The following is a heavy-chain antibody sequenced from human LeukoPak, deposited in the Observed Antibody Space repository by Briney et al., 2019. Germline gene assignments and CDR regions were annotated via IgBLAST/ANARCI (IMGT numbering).Heavy chain of an antibody. CDR1: GFTLSKAW. Sequence: PGGSLRLSCAASGFTLSKAWMSWVRQAPGEGLEWVGRIKSKTDGETTDYAAPVKGRFIISRDNSKSIADLQINSLKTEDTAVYYCARGGDFGVPAPLGIDAFDIWGQGTMVTVSS. D-gene: IGHD7-27*01. CDR2: IKSKTDGETT. CDR3: ARGGDFGVPAPLGIDAFDI. J-gene: IGHJ3*02. V-gene: IGHV3-15*01.